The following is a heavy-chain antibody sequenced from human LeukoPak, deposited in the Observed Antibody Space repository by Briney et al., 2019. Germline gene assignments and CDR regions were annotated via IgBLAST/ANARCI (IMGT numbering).Heavy chain of an antibody. Sequence: APVKVSCKASGYTFTSYYMHWVRQAPGQGLEWMGIINPSGGSTSYAQKFQGRVTMTRDMSMSTVYMELSSLRSEDTAVYYCAYSSGYYWFDYWGQGTLVTVSS. CDR1: GYTFTSYY. D-gene: IGHD3-22*01. CDR3: AYSSGYYWFDY. J-gene: IGHJ5*01. CDR2: INPSGGST. V-gene: IGHV1-46*01.